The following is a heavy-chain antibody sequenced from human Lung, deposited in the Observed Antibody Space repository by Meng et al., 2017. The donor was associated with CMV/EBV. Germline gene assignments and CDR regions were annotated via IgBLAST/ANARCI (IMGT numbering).Heavy chain of an antibody. D-gene: IGHD4/OR15-4a*01. V-gene: IGHV1-2*02. CDR1: EYTFTGYY. CDR2: INPNSGGT. CDR3: ARGSFHFTSKVVLTPGGDAFDL. Sequence: ASXXVSXKASEYTFTGYYIHWVRQAPGQGLEWMGWINPNSGGTSSAQKFQGRVTMTRDTSISTAYMELSSLTPDDTAMFYCARGSFHFTSKVVLTPGGDAFDLXGQGXMVTVS. J-gene: IGHJ3*01.